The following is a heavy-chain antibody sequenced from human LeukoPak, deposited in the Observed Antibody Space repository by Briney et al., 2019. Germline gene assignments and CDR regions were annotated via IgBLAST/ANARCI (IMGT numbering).Heavy chain of an antibody. CDR2: INWNGGST. J-gene: IGHJ4*02. CDR1: GFTFSSYA. D-gene: IGHD2-2*01. V-gene: IGHV3-20*04. Sequence: GGSLRLSCAASGFTFSSYAMSWVRQAPGKGLEWVSGINWNGGSTGYADSVKGRFTTSRDNAKNSLYLQMNSLRAEDTALYYCARGHMAAAMICYFDYWGQGTLVTVSS. CDR3: ARGHMAAAMICYFDY.